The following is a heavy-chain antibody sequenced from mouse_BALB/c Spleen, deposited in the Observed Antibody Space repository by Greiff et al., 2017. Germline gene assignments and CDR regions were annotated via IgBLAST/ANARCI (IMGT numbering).Heavy chain of an antibody. CDR2: INPYNDGT. CDR1: GYTFTSYV. J-gene: IGHJ4*01. V-gene: IGHV1-14*01. Sequence: VQLQQSGPELVKPGASVKMSCKASGYTFTSYVMHWVKQKPGQGLEWIGYINPYNDGTKYNEKFKGKATLTSDKSSSTAYMELSSLTSEDSAVYYCARGPLYGSSYFAMDYWGQGTSVTVSS. D-gene: IGHD1-1*01. CDR3: ARGPLYGSSYFAMDY.